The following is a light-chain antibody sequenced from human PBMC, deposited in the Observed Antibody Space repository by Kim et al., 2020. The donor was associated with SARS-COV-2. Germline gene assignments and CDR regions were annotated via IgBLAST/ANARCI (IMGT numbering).Light chain of an antibody. CDR1: SSNIGSNT. CDR2: SNN. CDR3: AAWDNSLNGWV. J-gene: IGLJ3*02. Sequence: GQRVTISCSGSSSNIGSNTVNWYQPLPGTAPNLLIYSNNQRPSGVPDRFSGSKSGTSATLAISGLQSEDEADYYCAAWDNSLNGWVFGGGTQLTVL. V-gene: IGLV1-44*01.